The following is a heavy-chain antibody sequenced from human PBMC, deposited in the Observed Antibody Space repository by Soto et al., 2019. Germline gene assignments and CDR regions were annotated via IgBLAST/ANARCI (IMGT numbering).Heavy chain of an antibody. V-gene: IGHV4-34*01. CDR2: INHSGST. CDR1: GGSFSGYY. D-gene: IGHD2-15*01. Sequence: SETLSLTCAVYGGSFSGYYWSWIRQPPGKGLEWIGEINHSGSTNYNPSLKSRVTISVDTSKNQFSLKLSSVTAADTAVYYCARGRHLGYCSGGSCYPYYYYGMDVWGQGTTVTVSS. CDR3: ARGRHLGYCSGGSCYPYYYYGMDV. J-gene: IGHJ6*02.